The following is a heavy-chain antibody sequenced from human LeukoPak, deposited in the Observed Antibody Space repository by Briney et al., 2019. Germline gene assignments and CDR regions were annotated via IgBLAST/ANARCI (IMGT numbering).Heavy chain of an antibody. V-gene: IGHV3-30*18. CDR1: GFTFSSYG. D-gene: IGHD3-10*01. Sequence: GGSLRLSCAASGFTFSSYGMHWVRQAPGKGLEWVAVISYDGSNKYYADSVKGRFTISRDNSKNTLYLQMNSLRAEDTAVYYCAKKETMVRGATSGYWGQGTLVTVSS. J-gene: IGHJ4*02. CDR3: AKKETMVRGATSGY. CDR2: ISYDGSNK.